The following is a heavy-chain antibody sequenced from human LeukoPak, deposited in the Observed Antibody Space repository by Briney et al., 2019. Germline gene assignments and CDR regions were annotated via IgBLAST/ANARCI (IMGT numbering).Heavy chain of an antibody. D-gene: IGHD2-21*02. Sequence: GGSLRLSCAASGFTFSSYAMHWVRQAPGKGLEYVSAISSNGGSTYYANSVKGRFTISRDNAKNTLYLQMNSLRAEDTAVYYCARDIGDLYDYWGQGTLVTVSS. CDR1: GFTFSSYA. CDR2: ISSNGGST. V-gene: IGHV3-64*01. J-gene: IGHJ4*02. CDR3: ARDIGDLYDY.